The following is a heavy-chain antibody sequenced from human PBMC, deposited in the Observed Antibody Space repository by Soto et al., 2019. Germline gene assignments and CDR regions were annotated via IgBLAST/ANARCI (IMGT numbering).Heavy chain of an antibody. D-gene: IGHD3-16*02. CDR3: ARVHYDYVWGSYRFNWFDP. CDR1: GGSISGGGYS. J-gene: IGHJ5*02. Sequence: SETLSLTCAVSGGSISGGGYSWSWIRQPPGKGLEWIGYIYNSGSTYYNPSLKSQVTISVDRSKNQFSLKLSSVTAADTAVYYCARVHYDYVWGSYRFNWFDPWGQGTLVTVSS. CDR2: IYNSGST. V-gene: IGHV4-30-2*01.